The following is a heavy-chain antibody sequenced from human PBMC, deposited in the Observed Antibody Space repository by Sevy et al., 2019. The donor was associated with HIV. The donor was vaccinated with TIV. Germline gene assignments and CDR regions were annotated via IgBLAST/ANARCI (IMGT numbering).Heavy chain of an antibody. J-gene: IGHJ3*02. CDR3: ARGGGGVATSVGGQNDAFDI. CDR1: GFTFSSYS. Sequence: GGSLRLSCAASGFTFSSYSMNWVRQAPGKGLEWVSYISSSSSTIYYADSVKGRFTISRDNAKNSLYLQMNSLRDEDTAVYYCARGGGGVATSVGGQNDAFDIWGQGTMVTVS. D-gene: IGHD5-12*01. V-gene: IGHV3-48*02. CDR2: ISSSSSTI.